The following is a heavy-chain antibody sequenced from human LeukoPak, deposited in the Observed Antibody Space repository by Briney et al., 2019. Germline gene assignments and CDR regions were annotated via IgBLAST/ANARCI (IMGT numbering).Heavy chain of an antibody. V-gene: IGHV3-23*01. CDR3: AKMGGYSYGYEYYFDY. D-gene: IGHD5-18*01. J-gene: IGHJ4*02. Sequence: GGSLRLSCAASGFTFSSYAMRWVRQAPGKGLEWVSAVTGSGDSTYYADSVKGRFTISRDNSKNTLYLQMNSLRAEDTAVYYCAKMGGYSYGYEYYFDYWGQGTLVTVSS. CDR2: VTGSGDST. CDR1: GFTFSSYA.